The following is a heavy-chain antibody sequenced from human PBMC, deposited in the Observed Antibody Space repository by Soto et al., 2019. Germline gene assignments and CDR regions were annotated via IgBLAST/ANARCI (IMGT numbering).Heavy chain of an antibody. CDR1: GFTFSSYS. D-gene: IGHD6-6*01. J-gene: IGHJ6*02. V-gene: IGHV3-21*01. Sequence: PGGSLRLSCAASGFTFSSYSMNWVRQAPGKGLEWVSSISSSSSYIYYADSVKGRFTISRDNAKNSLYLQMNSLRAEDTAVYHCARDLYSSSSGYYYGMDVWGQGTTVTVSS. CDR3: ARDLYSSSSGYYYGMDV. CDR2: ISSSSSYI.